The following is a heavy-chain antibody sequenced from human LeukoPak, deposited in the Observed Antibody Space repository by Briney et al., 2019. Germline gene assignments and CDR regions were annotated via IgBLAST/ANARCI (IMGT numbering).Heavy chain of an antibody. J-gene: IGHJ4*02. V-gene: IGHV3-21*01. D-gene: IGHD6-19*01. CDR2: ISSSSSYL. CDR1: GIPFSNNE. Sequence: GGSLRLSCAASGIPFSNNEMNWVRQAPGKGLEWVSSISSSSSYLFFADSVKGRFSISRDNTKNSLYLQMSGLRAEDTAVYYCARDAVTGYSSGWYKPFPFDSWGQGTLVTVSS. CDR3: ARDAVTGYSSGWYKPFPFDS.